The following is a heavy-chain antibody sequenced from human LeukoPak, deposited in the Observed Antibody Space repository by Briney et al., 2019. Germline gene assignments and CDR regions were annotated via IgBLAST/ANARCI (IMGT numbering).Heavy chain of an antibody. V-gene: IGHV3-53*01. CDR3: ARARQWLYFDY. D-gene: IGHD3-22*01. CDR1: GFTVSSNY. Sequence: GGSLRLSCAASGFTVSSNYMSWVRQAPGKGLEWVSVIYSGGSTYYADSVKGRFTISRDNSKNTLYLQMNSLRAEDTAVYYCARARQWLYFDYWGQGTLVTVSS. CDR2: IYSGGST. J-gene: IGHJ4*02.